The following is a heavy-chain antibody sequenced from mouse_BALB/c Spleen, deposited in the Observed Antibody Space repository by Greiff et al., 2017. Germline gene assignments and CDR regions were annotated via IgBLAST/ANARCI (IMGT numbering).Heavy chain of an antibody. CDR2: ISSGGST. Sequence: EVKLVESGGGLVQPGGSLKLSCAASGFTFSSYAMSWVRQTPEKRLEWVASISSGGSTYYPDSVKGRFTISRDNARNILYLQMSSLRSEDTAMYYCAREGALRRGAWFAYWGQGTLVTVSA. J-gene: IGHJ3*01. CDR3: AREGALRRGAWFAY. CDR1: GFTFSSYA. V-gene: IGHV5-6-5*01. D-gene: IGHD2-12*01.